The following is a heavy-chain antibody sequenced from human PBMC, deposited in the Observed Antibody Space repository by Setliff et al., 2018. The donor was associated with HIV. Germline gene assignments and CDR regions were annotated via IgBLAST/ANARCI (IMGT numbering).Heavy chain of an antibody. CDR3: ARDMGVLLMLRVFDY. Sequence: PGGSLRLSCATSGFALNGYGMSWVRRAPGKGLEWISGISWNGGTTGYAASVEGRFIISRDDVKKSLYLEMNSLRAEDTALYYCARDMGVLLMLRVFDYWGQGTLVTVSS. V-gene: IGHV3-20*04. CDR2: ISWNGGTT. J-gene: IGHJ4*02. D-gene: IGHD2-8*01. CDR1: GFALNGYG.